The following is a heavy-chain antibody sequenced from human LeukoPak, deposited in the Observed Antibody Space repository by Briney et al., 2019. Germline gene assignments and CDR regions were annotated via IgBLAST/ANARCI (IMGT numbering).Heavy chain of an antibody. CDR3: ASGNSHAFDI. J-gene: IGHJ3*02. CDR2: IDLAGEYT. Sequence: GGSLRLSCAASGFTFSDYWMHWVRQAPGKGLVWVSRIDLAGEYTTYADSVKGRFTISIDNAKNTLDLQMNTLRGEDTAVYCCASGNSHAFDIWGQGTMVTVSS. CDR1: GFTFSDYW. V-gene: IGHV3-74*01.